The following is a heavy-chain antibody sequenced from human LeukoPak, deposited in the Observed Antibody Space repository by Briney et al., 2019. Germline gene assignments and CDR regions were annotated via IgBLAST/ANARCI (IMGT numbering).Heavy chain of an antibody. CDR2: IRSKANSYAT. Sequence: GGSLKLSCAASGFTFSGSAMHWVRQASGKGLEWVGRIRSKANSYATAYAASVKGRFTISRDDSKNTAYLQMNSLKTEDTAVYYCTRPYCSSTSCYYYYGMDVWGRGTTVTVSS. CDR1: GFTFSGSA. CDR3: TRPYCSSTSCYYYYGMDV. J-gene: IGHJ6*02. D-gene: IGHD2-2*01. V-gene: IGHV3-73*01.